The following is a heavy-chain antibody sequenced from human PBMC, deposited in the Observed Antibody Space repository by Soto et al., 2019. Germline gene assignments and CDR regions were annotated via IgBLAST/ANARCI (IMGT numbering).Heavy chain of an antibody. J-gene: IGHJ4*02. Sequence: GGSLRLSCAASGFTFSSYAMSWVRQAPGKGLKWVSAISGSGGSTYYADSVKGRFTISRDNSKNTLYLKMNSLRAEDTAVYYCAKDRAPLAVSGSYYFDYWGQGTLVTVSS. D-gene: IGHD6-19*01. CDR3: AKDRAPLAVSGSYYFDY. CDR2: ISGSGGST. CDR1: GFTFSSYA. V-gene: IGHV3-23*01.